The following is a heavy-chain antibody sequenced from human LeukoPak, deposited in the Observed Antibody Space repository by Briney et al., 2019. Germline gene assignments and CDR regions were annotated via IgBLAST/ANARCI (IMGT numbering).Heavy chain of an antibody. CDR3: ARDSPLKGYNSGWATNSFDF. CDR1: GFTFSSYW. V-gene: IGHV3-23*01. CDR2: VTGGAVAT. D-gene: IGHD6-19*01. Sequence: PGGSLRLSCAASGFTFSSYWMTWVRQVPGKGLEWVSTVTGGAVATYYADSVRGRHTISRDNSKNTLYLQMNSLRAEDTAAYYCARDSPLKGYNSGWATNSFDFWGQGTLVTVSS. J-gene: IGHJ4*02.